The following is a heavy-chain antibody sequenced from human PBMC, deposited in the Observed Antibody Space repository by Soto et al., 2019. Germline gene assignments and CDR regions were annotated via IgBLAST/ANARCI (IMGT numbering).Heavy chain of an antibody. CDR1: GYTFTTYY. Sequence: QVQLMQSGAEVKKPGASVKVSCKASGYTFTTYYIHWVRQAPGQGLEWMGITNPRGGSATIGGRASYARKSPGRVALTRDTSTSTVYMEVSSLTSEDTAVYYCARDPHFTLTFPYYGMDVWGQGTTVTVSS. CDR3: ARDPHFTLTFPYYGMDV. J-gene: IGHJ6*02. V-gene: IGHV1-46*01. CDR2: TNPRGGSATIGGRA.